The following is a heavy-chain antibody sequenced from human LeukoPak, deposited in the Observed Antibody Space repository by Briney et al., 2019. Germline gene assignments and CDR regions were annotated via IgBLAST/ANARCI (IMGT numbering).Heavy chain of an antibody. CDR1: GFTCGSHA. V-gene: IGHV3-23*01. CDR3: AKDRVYARPNWFDP. CDR2: ISGSGGST. D-gene: IGHD2-8*01. J-gene: IGHJ5*02. Sequence: GSLRLSCAASGFTCGSHAMSWVRQAPGKGLECVSAISGSGGSTYYADSVKGRFTISRDNSKNTLYLQMNSLRAEDTAVYYCAKDRVYARPNWFDPWGQGTLVTVSS.